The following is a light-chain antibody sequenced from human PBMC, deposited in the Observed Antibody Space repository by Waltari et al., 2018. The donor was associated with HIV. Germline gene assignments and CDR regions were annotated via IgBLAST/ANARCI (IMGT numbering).Light chain of an antibody. CDR1: SSDVGRYHL. V-gene: IGLV2-23*02. CDR2: EVR. J-gene: IGLJ2*01. Sequence: QSALTQPASVSGSPGQSITISCTGTSSDVGRYHLVSWYQQHPGKAPNLMIYEVRKRPSGVSNRFSGSKSGNTASLTISGLQAEDEADYYCCSYAGSSTLVFGGGTKLTVL. CDR3: CSYAGSSTLV.